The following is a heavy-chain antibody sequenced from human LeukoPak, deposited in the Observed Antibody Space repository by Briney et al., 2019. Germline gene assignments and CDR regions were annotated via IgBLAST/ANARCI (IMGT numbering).Heavy chain of an antibody. CDR3: ARVFVGSYPHYYHYIDV. CDR1: GDSISGSNW. Sequence: PSGTLSLTCDVSGDSISGSNWWNWVRQPPGKGLEWIGGIYHSGSTNYNPSLKSRVTISLDASQNQFSLKVNSVTAADTAVYYCARVFVGSYPHYYHYIDVWGRGTTVTVSS. D-gene: IGHD1-26*01. J-gene: IGHJ6*03. V-gene: IGHV4-4*02. CDR2: IYHSGST.